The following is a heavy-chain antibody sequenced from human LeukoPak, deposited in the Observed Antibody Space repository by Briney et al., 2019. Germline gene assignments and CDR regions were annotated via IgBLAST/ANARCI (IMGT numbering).Heavy chain of an antibody. J-gene: IGHJ4*02. CDR2: TKNRANRYTT. V-gene: IGHV3-72*01. CDR1: GFTFNEHY. D-gene: IGHD3-10*01. Sequence: GGSLRLSCATSGFTFNEHYLGWVRQAPGKGLEWVGRTKNRANRYTTEYAASVKGRFTISRDNSQNSLRLQMNSLRAEDTAMYFCVRDVGAVRGEVYDYWGQGTLVTVSS. CDR3: VRDVGAVRGEVYDY.